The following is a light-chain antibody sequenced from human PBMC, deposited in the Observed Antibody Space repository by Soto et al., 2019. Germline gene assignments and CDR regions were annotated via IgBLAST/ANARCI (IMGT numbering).Light chain of an antibody. CDR1: QSVSSSH. CDR2: DAS. CDR3: EQYDNSQWT. J-gene: IGKJ1*01. Sequence: EIVLTQSPGTLSLSPGERATLSCRASQSVSSSHLAWFQQKPGQAPRLLIYDASSRATGIPDRFSGSASGTEFTLTISRLEPEDFAVYYCEQYDNSQWTFGQGTKVEIK. V-gene: IGKV3-20*01.